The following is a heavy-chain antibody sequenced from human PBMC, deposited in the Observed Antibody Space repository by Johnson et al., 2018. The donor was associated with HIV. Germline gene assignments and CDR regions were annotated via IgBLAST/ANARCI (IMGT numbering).Heavy chain of an antibody. Sequence: QVLLVESGGGVVQPGRSLRLSCAVSGFTFSSYPMHWVRQAPGKGLEWVAVISYDGSNKYYADSVKGRFTISRDNSKNTLYLQMNSLRAEDTAVYYCAKEQLLRAFDIWGQGTMVTVSS. CDR3: AKEQLLRAFDI. D-gene: IGHD2-15*01. J-gene: IGHJ3*02. V-gene: IGHV3-30*04. CDR2: ISYDGSNK. CDR1: GFTFSSYP.